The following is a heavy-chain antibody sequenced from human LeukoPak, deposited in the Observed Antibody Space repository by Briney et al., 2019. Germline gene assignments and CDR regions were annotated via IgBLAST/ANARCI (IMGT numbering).Heavy chain of an antibody. Sequence: SETLPLTCTVSGGSISSYYWSWIRQPAGKGLEWIGRIYTSGSTNYNPSLKSRVTISVDKSKNQFSLKLSSVTAADTAVYYCARGSREPGYSSSWYFDYWGQGTLVTVSS. J-gene: IGHJ4*02. CDR1: GGSISSYY. CDR2: IYTSGST. D-gene: IGHD6-13*01. CDR3: ARGSREPGYSSSWYFDY. V-gene: IGHV4-4*07.